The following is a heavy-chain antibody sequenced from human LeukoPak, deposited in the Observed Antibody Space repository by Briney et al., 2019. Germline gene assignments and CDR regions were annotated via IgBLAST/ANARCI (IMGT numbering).Heavy chain of an antibody. CDR3: ARANSGIVGATMVDY. Sequence: ASVKVSCKASGGTFSSYAISWVRQAPGQGLEWMGMIFPILGIENYAQKFQGRVTITADKSTSTAYIELSSLRSEDTAVYYCARANSGIVGATMVDYWGQGTLVTVSS. CDR1: GGTFSSYA. J-gene: IGHJ4*02. CDR2: IFPILGIE. V-gene: IGHV1-69*04. D-gene: IGHD1-26*01.